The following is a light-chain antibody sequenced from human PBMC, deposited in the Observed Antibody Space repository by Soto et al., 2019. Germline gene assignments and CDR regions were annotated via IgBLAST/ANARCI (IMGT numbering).Light chain of an antibody. CDR1: QSIVSY. CDR3: QQRYDSVWT. Sequence: DIQMTQSPSSLSASAGDRVTITCRASQSIVSYLNWYQQKPGKAPNLLIYAASSLQSGGPSRFSGSASGTDFTLTISSLQPEDFATYCCQQRYDSVWTFGQWNKVELK. V-gene: IGKV1-39*01. J-gene: IGKJ1*01. CDR2: AAS.